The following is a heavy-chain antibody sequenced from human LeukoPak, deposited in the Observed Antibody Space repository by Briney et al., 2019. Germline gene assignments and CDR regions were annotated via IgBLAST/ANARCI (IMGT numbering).Heavy chain of an antibody. V-gene: IGHV4-61*08. D-gene: IGHD6-13*01. CDR1: GDSISSGDYY. Sequence: PSETLSLTCTVSGDSISSGDYYWSWIRQPPGKGLEWIGYIYYSGSTNYNPSLKSRVTISVDTSKNQFSLKLSSVTAADTAVYYCARGSSSWYNYFDYWGQGTLVTVSS. CDR3: ARGSSSWYNYFDY. CDR2: IYYSGST. J-gene: IGHJ4*02.